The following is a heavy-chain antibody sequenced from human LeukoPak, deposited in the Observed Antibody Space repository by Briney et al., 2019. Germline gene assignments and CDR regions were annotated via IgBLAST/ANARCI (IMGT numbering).Heavy chain of an antibody. CDR2: INTNNVNR. J-gene: IGHJ4*02. D-gene: IGHD1-1*01. CDR1: GYTFTSYG. CDR3: ARAGQLDY. Sequence: ASVKVSCKASGYTFTSYGINWMRQAPGQGLEWMGWINTNNVNRNYAQKLQGRVTMTTDTSTNTAYMELMSLTSDDTAVYYCARAGQLDYWGQGTLVTVSS. V-gene: IGHV1-18*01.